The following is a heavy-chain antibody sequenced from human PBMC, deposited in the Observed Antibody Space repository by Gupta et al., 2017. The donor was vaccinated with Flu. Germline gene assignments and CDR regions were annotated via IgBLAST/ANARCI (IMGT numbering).Heavy chain of an antibody. Sequence: QVQLVQSGAEVKKPGSSVKVSCKASGGTFSSYTISWVRQAPGQGLEWMGRIIPILGIANYAQKFQGRVTITADKSTSTAYMELSSLRSEDTAVYYCARDLDTAMPSPYWGQGTLVTVSS. V-gene: IGHV1-69*08. CDR2: IIPILGIA. J-gene: IGHJ4*02. CDR1: GGTFSSYT. D-gene: IGHD5-18*01. CDR3: ARDLDTAMPSPY.